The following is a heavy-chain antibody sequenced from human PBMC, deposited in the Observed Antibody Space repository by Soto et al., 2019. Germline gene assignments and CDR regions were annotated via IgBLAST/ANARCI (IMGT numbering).Heavy chain of an antibody. CDR2: ISSSGSTI. CDR1: EVKFRDYY. Sequence: GSMRHCWGAAEVKFRDYYMRCIRQAPGKGLEWVSYISSSGSTIYYADSVKGRFTISRDNAKNSLYLQMNSLRAEDTAVYYCARAPYSSGWWGFDYWGQGTLVTVSS. CDR3: ARAPYSSGWWGFDY. V-gene: IGHV3-11*01. D-gene: IGHD6-19*01. J-gene: IGHJ4*02.